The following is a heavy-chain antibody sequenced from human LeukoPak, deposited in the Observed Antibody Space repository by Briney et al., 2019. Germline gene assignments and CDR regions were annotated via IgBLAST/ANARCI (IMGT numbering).Heavy chain of an antibody. CDR3: ARGEAGTTWSYYYYMDV. CDR1: GYSISRGYY. CDR2: IYYSSSR. J-gene: IGHJ6*03. Sequence: SETLSLTCTVSGYSISRGYYWGWIRQPPGKRLEWIGYIYYSSSRNYNASLKSRFTISVDTSQNQFSLKLSSVTAADTAVYYCARGEAGTTWSYYYYMDVWGKGTTVTVSS. V-gene: IGHV4-61*01. D-gene: IGHD1-1*01.